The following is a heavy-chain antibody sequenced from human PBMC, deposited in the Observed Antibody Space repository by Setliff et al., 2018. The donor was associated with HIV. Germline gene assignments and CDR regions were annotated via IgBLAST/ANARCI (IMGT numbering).Heavy chain of an antibody. J-gene: IGHJ6*03. D-gene: IGHD3-10*01. CDR1: GYTFTGYY. CDR3: ARAGGFGESLVYYYMDV. V-gene: IGHV1-2*02. CDR2: INPNSGGT. Sequence: ASVKVSCKASGYTFTGYYMHWVRQAPGQGLEWMGWINPNSGGTNYAQKFQGRVTMTRDTSISTAYMELSRLRSDDTAVYYCARAGGFGESLVYYYMDVWGKGTTVTVSS.